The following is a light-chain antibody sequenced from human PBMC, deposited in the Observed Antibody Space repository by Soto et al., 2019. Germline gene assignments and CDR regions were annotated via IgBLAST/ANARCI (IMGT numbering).Light chain of an antibody. J-gene: IGKJ5*01. V-gene: IGKV1-33*01. CDR1: QDINNY. CDR2: DAS. CDR3: QQSNDLVS. Sequence: DLEMTQSPSSLSASLGARVTITCQASQDINNYVNWYKQKPGKAPKLLIFDASTLKTGVQTRFSGSGSGTDFSFTISSLQPEDIATYYCQQSNDLVSFGQGTRLEI.